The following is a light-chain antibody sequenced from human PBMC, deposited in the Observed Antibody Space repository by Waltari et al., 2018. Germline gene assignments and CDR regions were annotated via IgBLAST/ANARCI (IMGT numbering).Light chain of an antibody. Sequence: QSALTQPASVSGSPGQSITISCTGTSSGIGAYNYDSWYQPHPGNAPKRTISQFTNRPSAVSNRFAGSKSGTTASVTISGLQAEAEAAYYCTSFATSSSALFGRGNKLTGL. CDR2: QFT. V-gene: IGLV2-14*01. CDR1: SSGIGAYNY. J-gene: IGLJ2*01. CDR3: TSFATSSSAL.